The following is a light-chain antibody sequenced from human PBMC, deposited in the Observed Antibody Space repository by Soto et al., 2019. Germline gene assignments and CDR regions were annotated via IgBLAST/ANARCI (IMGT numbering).Light chain of an antibody. V-gene: IGKV4-1*01. CDR3: QHYYSIPWT. CDR1: QSVLSSSNNKNC. J-gene: IGKJ1*01. CDR2: WAS. Sequence: DIVMTQSPDSLAVSLGERATINCKSSQSVLSSSNNKNCLAWYQQKSVQPPKLLIYWASTRESGVPDRFSGSGSGTDFTLTISSLQAEDVAAYYCQHYYSIPWTFGQGTRVEIK.